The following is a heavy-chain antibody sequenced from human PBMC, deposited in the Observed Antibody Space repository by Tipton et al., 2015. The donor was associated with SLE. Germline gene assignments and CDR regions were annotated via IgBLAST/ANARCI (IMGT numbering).Heavy chain of an antibody. CDR1: GGSISSYY. V-gene: IGHV4-34*01. CDR2: INHSGST. CDR3: ARGRGSSSSGHY. Sequence: TLSPTCTVSGGSISSYYWSWIRQPPGKGLEWIGEINHSGSTNYNPSLKSRVTISVDTSKNQFSLKLSSVTAADTAVYYCARGRGSSSSGHYWGQGTLVTVSS. D-gene: IGHD6-6*01. J-gene: IGHJ4*02.